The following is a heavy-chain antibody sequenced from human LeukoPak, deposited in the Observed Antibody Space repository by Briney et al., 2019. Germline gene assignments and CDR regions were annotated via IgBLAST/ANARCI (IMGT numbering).Heavy chain of an antibody. Sequence: PGGSLRLSCAASGFIFSNYGMHWVRQAPGKGLEWVAVMWYDGSNKYYADSVKGRFTISRDNSKNTLYLQMNSLRAEDTAVYYCARDRDSSGYWGIDYWGQGTLVPVSS. V-gene: IGHV3-33*01. CDR1: GFIFSNYG. J-gene: IGHJ4*02. D-gene: IGHD3-22*01. CDR2: MWYDGSNK. CDR3: ARDRDSSGYWGIDY.